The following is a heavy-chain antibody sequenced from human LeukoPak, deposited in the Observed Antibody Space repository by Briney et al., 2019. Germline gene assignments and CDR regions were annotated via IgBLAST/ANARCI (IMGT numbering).Heavy chain of an antibody. J-gene: IGHJ4*02. D-gene: IGHD6-19*01. CDR3: ARDIAVAGTGDY. CDR1: GFTFSSYA. Sequence: GGSLRLFCAASGFTFSSYAMHWVRQAPGKGLEGVAVISYDGSNKYYADSVKGRFTISRDNSKNTLYLQMNSLRAEDAAVYYCARDIAVAGTGDYWGQGTLVTVSS. V-gene: IGHV3-30-3*01. CDR2: ISYDGSNK.